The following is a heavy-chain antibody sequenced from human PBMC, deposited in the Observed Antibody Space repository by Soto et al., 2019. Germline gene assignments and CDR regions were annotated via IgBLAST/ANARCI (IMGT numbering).Heavy chain of an antibody. CDR3: AKKPVSVLIVVAPYYFDY. D-gene: IGHD3-22*01. Sequence: GGSLRLSCAASGFTFSSYAMSWVRQAPGKGLEWVSAISGSGGSTYYADSVKGRFTISRDNSKNTLYLQMNSLGAEDTAVYYCAKKPVSVLIVVAPYYFDYWGQGTLVTVSS. J-gene: IGHJ4*02. CDR2: ISGSGGST. CDR1: GFTFSSYA. V-gene: IGHV3-23*01.